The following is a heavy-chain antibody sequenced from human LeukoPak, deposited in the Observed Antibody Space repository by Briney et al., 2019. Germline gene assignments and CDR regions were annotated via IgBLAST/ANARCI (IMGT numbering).Heavy chain of an antibody. CDR1: GGSISSSSYY. Sequence: SETLSLTCTVSGGSISSSSYYWGWIRQPPEKGLEWIASVFYTESAHYNPSLKSRLTISADTSKNQFSLRLTSVTAADTAIYFCARGDATGPYLDCWGQGTLVTVSS. V-gene: IGHV4-39*07. D-gene: IGHD1-1*01. CDR3: ARGDATGPYLDC. CDR2: VFYTESA. J-gene: IGHJ4*02.